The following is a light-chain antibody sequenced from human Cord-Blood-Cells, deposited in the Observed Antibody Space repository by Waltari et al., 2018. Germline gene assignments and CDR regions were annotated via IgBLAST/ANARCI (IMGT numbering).Light chain of an antibody. V-gene: IGLV1-47*01. J-gene: IGLJ2*01. CDR3: AAWDDSRSVV. CDR2: RNN. Sequence: QSVLTQPPSASWTPGQRVTISCSGSSSNIGSNHVYWYQQLPGTAPKLLIYRNNHRPSGVPDRFSGSKSGTSASRSISGLRSEDEADYYCAAWDDSRSVVFGGGTKLTVL. CDR1: SSNIGSNH.